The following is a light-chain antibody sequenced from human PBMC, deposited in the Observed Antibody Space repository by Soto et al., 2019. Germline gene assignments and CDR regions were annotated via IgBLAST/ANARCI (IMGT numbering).Light chain of an antibody. CDR3: QKYDRAPFT. V-gene: IGKV1-27*01. CDR1: QGISNY. CDR2: GAS. Sequence: DIQMTQSPSSLSASVGDRVTITCRASQGISNYVAWYQQKPGKVPQLLIYGASTLQLGVPSRFSGGRSGADFTLTISSLQPEDVATYYCQKYDRAPFTFGPGTKVDVK. J-gene: IGKJ3*01.